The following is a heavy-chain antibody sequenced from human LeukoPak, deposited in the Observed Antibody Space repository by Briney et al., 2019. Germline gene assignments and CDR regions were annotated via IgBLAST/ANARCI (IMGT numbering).Heavy chain of an antibody. CDR2: IYYSGST. J-gene: IGHJ4*02. CDR1: GGSISSSSYY. V-gene: IGHV4-61*05. D-gene: IGHD2-21*02. CDR3: ARIYCGGDCYLEGGYFDY. Sequence: PSETLSLTCTVSGGSISSSSYYWGWIRQPPGKGLEWIGYIYYSGSTNYNPSLKSRVTISVDTSKNQFSLKLSSVTAADTAVYYCARIYCGGDCYLEGGYFDYWGQGTLVTVSS.